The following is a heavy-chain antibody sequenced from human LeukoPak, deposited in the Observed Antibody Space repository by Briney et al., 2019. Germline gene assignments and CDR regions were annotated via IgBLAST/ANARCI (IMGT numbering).Heavy chain of an antibody. CDR3: PRDPSPSGYYGPNWFDP. D-gene: IGHD3-22*01. CDR2: IIPIFGTA. CDR1: GGTFSSYA. Sequence: SVKVSCKASGGTFSSYAISWVRQAPGQGLEWMGGIIPIFGTANYAQKFQGRVTITTDESTSTAYMELSSLRSEDTAVYYCPRDPSPSGYYGPNWFDPWGQGTLVTVSS. V-gene: IGHV1-69*05. J-gene: IGHJ5*02.